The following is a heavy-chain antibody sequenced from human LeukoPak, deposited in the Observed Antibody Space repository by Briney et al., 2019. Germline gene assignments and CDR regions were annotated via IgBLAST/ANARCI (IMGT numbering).Heavy chain of an antibody. J-gene: IGHJ4*02. V-gene: IGHV3-7*01. CDR3: ARDRNDFWSANGAPDY. Sequence: GGSLRLSCAASGFTLSTDWMSWVRQAPGKGLEWVANIKQDGSEKYYVDSVKGRFTISRDNAKSSLYLQMGSLRAEDTAVYYCARDRNDFWSANGAPDYWGQGTLVTVSS. CDR2: IKQDGSEK. D-gene: IGHD3-3*01. CDR1: GFTLSTDW.